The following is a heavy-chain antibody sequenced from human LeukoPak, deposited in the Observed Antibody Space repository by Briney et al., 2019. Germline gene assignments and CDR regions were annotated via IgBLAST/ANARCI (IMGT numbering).Heavy chain of an antibody. V-gene: IGHV1-46*01. J-gene: IGHJ4*02. D-gene: IGHD1-26*01. CDR3: ARDTGSYSVLY. CDR2: ISPSDGIT. Sequence: ASVKVSCKASGYSFTSYKMHWVRQAPGQGLEWMGIISPSDGITRYEQKFQGRVTMTRDTSTSTVYMELSSLRSEDTAVYYCARDTGSYSVLYWGQGTLVTVSP. CDR1: GYSFTSYK.